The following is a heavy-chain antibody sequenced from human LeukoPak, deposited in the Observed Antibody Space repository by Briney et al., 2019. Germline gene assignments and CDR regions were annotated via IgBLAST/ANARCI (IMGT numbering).Heavy chain of an antibody. CDR1: GGTFSSYA. Sequence: SVKVSCKASGGTFSSYAISWVRQAPGQGLEWMGRIIPILGIANYAQKFQGRVTITADKSTSTAYMELSSLRSEDTAVYYCASSGRSDCSGGSCYLTRVYYYYYGMDVWGQGTTVTVSS. J-gene: IGHJ6*02. CDR3: ASSGRSDCSGGSCYLTRVYYYYYGMDV. CDR2: IIPILGIA. V-gene: IGHV1-69*04. D-gene: IGHD2-15*01.